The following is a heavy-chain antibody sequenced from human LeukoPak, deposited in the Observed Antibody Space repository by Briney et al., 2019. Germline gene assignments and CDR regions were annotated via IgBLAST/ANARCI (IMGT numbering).Heavy chain of an antibody. CDR2: IIPIFGTA. CDR3: AREVNGYNTQSWFDP. D-gene: IGHD5-24*01. Sequence: SVNVSCKASGGTFSSYAISWVRQALGQGLEWMGGIIPIFGTANYAQKFQGRVTITADESTSTAYMELSSLRSEDTAVYYCAREVNGYNTQSWFDPWGQGTLVTVSS. J-gene: IGHJ5*02. V-gene: IGHV1-69*13. CDR1: GGTFSSYA.